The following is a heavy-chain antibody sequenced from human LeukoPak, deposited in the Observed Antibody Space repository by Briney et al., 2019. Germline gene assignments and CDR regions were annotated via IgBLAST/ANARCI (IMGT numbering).Heavy chain of an antibody. J-gene: IGHJ5*02. V-gene: IGHV3-72*01. CDR2: SRNKGDSYTT. CDR3: AKSGSPWHNWFDP. D-gene: IGHD1-26*01. Sequence: PGGSLRLSCAASGFHLWYQYMVWVRQAPGKGLEWVGRSRNKGDSYTTDYAASVTGRFNISRDHSKNLLYLQMNSLKTEDTAVYYCAKSGSPWHNWFDPWGQGTLVTVSS. CDR1: GFHLWYQY.